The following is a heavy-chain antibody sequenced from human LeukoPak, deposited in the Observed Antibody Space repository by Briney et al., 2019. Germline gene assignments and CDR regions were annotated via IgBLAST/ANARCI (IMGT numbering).Heavy chain of an antibody. CDR2: IYYSGST. V-gene: IGHV4-59*08. D-gene: IGHD1-1*01. J-gene: IGHJ3*02. CDR3: ASSGWADDAFDI. CDR1: GGSISSYY. Sequence: PSETLSLTCTVSGGSISSYYWSWLRQAPGKGLEWSGYIYYSGSTNYNPSLKSRVTISVDTSKNQFSLKLSSVPAADTAVYYCASSGWADDAFDIWGQGTTATVSS.